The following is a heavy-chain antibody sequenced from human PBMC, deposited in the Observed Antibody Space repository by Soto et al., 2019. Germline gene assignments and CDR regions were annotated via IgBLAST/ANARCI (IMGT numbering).Heavy chain of an antibody. D-gene: IGHD1-20*01. J-gene: IGHJ3*02. CDR3: ARSGYNWNPTDAFDI. CDR1: GDSVPSNSAA. Sequence: LSQTLSLTCAISGDSVPSNSAAWNWIRQSPSRGLEWLGRTYYRSKWYNDYAVSVKSRITINPDTSKNQFSLQLNSVTPEDTAVYYCARSGYNWNPTDAFDIWGQGTMVTVSS. V-gene: IGHV6-1*01. CDR2: TYYRSKWYN.